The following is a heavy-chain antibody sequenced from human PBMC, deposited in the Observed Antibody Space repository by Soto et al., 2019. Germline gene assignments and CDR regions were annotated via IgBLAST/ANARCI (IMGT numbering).Heavy chain of an antibody. J-gene: IGHJ4*02. CDR1: GFTFSSYA. CDR3: AKTPAVAGLSAFDY. CDR2: ISGSGGNT. D-gene: IGHD6-19*01. Sequence: GGSLRLSCAASGFTFSSYAMSWVRQAPGKGLEWVSAISGSGGNTYYADSVKGRFTISRDNSKNTLYLQMNSLRAEDTAVYYCAKTPAVAGLSAFDYWGQGTLVTVSS. V-gene: IGHV3-23*01.